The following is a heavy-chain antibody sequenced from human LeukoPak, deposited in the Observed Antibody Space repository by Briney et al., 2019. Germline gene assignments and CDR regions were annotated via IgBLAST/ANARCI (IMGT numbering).Heavy chain of an antibody. CDR3: TKEVVEAAQGYFSSAMDV. V-gene: IGHV3-23*01. Sequence: QSGGSLRLSCAASGFIFSYYAMSWVRQAPGSGLEWVSTISGSDGSTYYADSVKGRFTISRDNSKNTLYLQINSLRAEDTAVYYCTKEVVEAAQGYFSSAMDVWGQGTTVTVSS. D-gene: IGHD2-2*01. J-gene: IGHJ6*02. CDR2: ISGSDGST. CDR1: GFIFSYYA.